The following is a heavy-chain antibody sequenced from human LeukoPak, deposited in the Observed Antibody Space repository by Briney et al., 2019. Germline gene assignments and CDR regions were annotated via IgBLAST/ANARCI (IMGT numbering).Heavy chain of an antibody. Sequence: GGSLRLSCAASGFTFSSYWMSWVRQAPGKGLEWVANIKQDGSEKYYVDPVKGRFTISRDNAKNSLYLQMNSLGAEDTAVYYCARDNGYSYGLLAEGWFDPWGQGTLVTVSS. CDR3: ARDNGYSYGLLAEGWFDP. D-gene: IGHD5-18*01. CDR2: IKQDGSEK. CDR1: GFTFSSYW. J-gene: IGHJ5*02. V-gene: IGHV3-7*01.